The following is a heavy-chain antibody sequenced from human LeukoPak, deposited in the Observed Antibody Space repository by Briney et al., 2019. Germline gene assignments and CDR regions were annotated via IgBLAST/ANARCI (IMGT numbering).Heavy chain of an antibody. V-gene: IGHV3-53*01. Sequence: PGGSLRLSCAASGFTVSSNYMSWVRQAPGEGLEWVSVIYSGGSTYYADSVKGRFTISRDNSKNTLYLQMNSLRAEDTAVYYCASGYYGSGSPFYYYYYMDVWGKGTTVTVSS. D-gene: IGHD3-10*01. CDR3: ASGYYGSGSPFYYYYYMDV. CDR2: IYSGGST. J-gene: IGHJ6*03. CDR1: GFTVSSNY.